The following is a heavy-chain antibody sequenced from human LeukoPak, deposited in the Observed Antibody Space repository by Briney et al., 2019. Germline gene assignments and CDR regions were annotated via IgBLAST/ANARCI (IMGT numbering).Heavy chain of an antibody. J-gene: IGHJ3*02. D-gene: IGHD3-22*01. CDR3: ASPSCDDSSAHDAFDI. V-gene: IGHV1-2*02. CDR1: GYTFTGYY. Sequence: GASVPVSCQASGYTFTGYYLHWVRPAPGQGRAWMGWSNPKSGSTKYVHKFQGRVTMTRDTSISTAYMELSRLRSDDTAVYYCASPSCDDSSAHDAFDIWGQGTMVTVSS. CDR2: SNPKSGST.